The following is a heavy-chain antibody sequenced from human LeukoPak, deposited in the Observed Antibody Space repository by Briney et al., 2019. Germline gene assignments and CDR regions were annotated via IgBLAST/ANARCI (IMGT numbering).Heavy chain of an antibody. Sequence: ASVKVSCKASGYTFTGYYMHWVRQAPGQGLEWMGWINPNSGGTNYAQKVQGRVTMTRDTAISTAYMELSRLRSDDTAVYYCARTRGYCTNGVCYLGDYMDVWGKGTTVTVSS. V-gene: IGHV1-2*02. CDR1: GYTFTGYY. CDR3: ARTRGYCTNGVCYLGDYMDV. D-gene: IGHD2-8*01. CDR2: INPNSGGT. J-gene: IGHJ6*03.